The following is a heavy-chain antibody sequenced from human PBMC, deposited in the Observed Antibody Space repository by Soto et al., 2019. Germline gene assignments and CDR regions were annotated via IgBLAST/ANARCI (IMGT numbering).Heavy chain of an antibody. CDR1: GGSFSGYY. Sequence: SETLSLTCAVYGGSFSGYYWSWIRQPPGKGLEWIGEINHSGSTNYNPSLKSRVTISVDTSKNQFSLKLSSVTAAATAVYYCARGRGLKQQLVLVWFDPWGQGTLVTVSS. CDR3: ARGRGLKQQLVLVWFDP. V-gene: IGHV4-34*01. CDR2: INHSGST. J-gene: IGHJ5*02. D-gene: IGHD6-13*01.